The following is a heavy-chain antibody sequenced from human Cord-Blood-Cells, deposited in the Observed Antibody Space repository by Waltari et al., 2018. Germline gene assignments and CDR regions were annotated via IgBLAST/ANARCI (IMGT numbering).Heavy chain of an antibody. CDR3: ARPTGAPDY. V-gene: IGHV3-7*05. D-gene: IGHD7-27*01. J-gene: IGHJ4*02. CDR2: IRRDGSEK. CDR1: GFTCSSYW. Sequence: EVQLVESGGGLVQPGGSLRLSCAASGFTCSSYWMSWVGQAPGEGLGWVSTIRRDGSEKYYVACVKGRFPIARENAKDSVYLQMNSLRAEDTAVYYCARPTGAPDYWGQGTLVTVSS.